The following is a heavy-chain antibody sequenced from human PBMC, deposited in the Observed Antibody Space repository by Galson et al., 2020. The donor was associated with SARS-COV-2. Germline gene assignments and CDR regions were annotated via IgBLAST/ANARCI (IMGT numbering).Heavy chain of an antibody. CDR1: GFTFSSYE. Sequence: GGSLRLSCAASGFTFSSYEMNWVRQAPGKGLEWVSYIGSGDTTIYYTDSVKGRFTISRDNAKKSLYLQMNSLRAEDTAIYYCARQSPYESSASKGFDIWGQGTKVTVSS. D-gene: IGHD3-22*01. V-gene: IGHV3-48*03. CDR3: ARQSPYESSASKGFDI. J-gene: IGHJ3*02. CDR2: IGSGDTTI.